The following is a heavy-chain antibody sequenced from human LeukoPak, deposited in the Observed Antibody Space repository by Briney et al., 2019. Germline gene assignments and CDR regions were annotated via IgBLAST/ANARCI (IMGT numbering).Heavy chain of an antibody. Sequence: PGGSLRLSCEASGFTFSSYWMTWVRQAPGKGLEWVANIKQDGSEKYYVDSVKGRFTISRDNAKISLYLQMSSLRAEDTAVYYCAKSDYYDSSGHPSSFEYWGQGTLVTVSS. D-gene: IGHD3-22*01. V-gene: IGHV3-7*03. CDR3: AKSDYYDSSGHPSSFEY. CDR2: IKQDGSEK. J-gene: IGHJ4*02. CDR1: GFTFSSYW.